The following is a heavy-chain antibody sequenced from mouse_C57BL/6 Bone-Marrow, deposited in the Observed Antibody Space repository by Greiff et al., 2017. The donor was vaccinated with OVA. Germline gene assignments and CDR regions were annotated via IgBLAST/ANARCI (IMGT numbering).Heavy chain of an antibody. Sequence: EVKLQESGGDLVKPGGSLKLSCAASGFTFSSYGMSWVRQTPDKRLEWVATISSGGSYTYYPDSLKGRFTISRDNAKNTLYLQMSSLKSEDTAVYYCARHYYGSSYFDDWGKGTTLTVSS. V-gene: IGHV5-6*01. CDR3: ARHYYGSSYFDD. J-gene: IGHJ2*01. CDR2: ISSGGSYT. CDR1: GFTFSSYG. D-gene: IGHD1-1*01.